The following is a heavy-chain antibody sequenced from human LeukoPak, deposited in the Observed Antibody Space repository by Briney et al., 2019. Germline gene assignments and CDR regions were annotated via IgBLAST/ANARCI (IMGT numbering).Heavy chain of an antibody. Sequence: PSETLSLTCAVSGYSISSDYYWGWIRQPPGKGLEWIGSIYHSGRTYYNPSLKSRVTISVDTSKNQFSLKLSSVTAADTAVYYCARLEGGCDYWGQGTLVTVSS. V-gene: IGHV4-38-2*01. CDR1: GYSISSDYY. J-gene: IGHJ4*02. D-gene: IGHD1-1*01. CDR3: ARLEGGCDY. CDR2: IYHSGRT.